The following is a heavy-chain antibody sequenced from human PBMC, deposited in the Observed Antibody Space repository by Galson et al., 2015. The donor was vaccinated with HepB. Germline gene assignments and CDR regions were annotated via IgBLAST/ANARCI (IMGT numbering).Heavy chain of an antibody. CDR2: IYWDDDK. J-gene: IGHJ4*02. CDR1: GFSLSTRGVG. Sequence: PALVKPTQTLALTCTFSGFSLSTRGVGVGWIRQPPGKALEWLALIYWDDDKRYSPSLKSRLTLTKDTSKNQVVLTMTNMDPVDTATYYCAHRLYSSGYYSFAYWGQGTLVTVSS. CDR3: AHRLYSSGYYSFAY. V-gene: IGHV2-5*02. D-gene: IGHD3-22*01.